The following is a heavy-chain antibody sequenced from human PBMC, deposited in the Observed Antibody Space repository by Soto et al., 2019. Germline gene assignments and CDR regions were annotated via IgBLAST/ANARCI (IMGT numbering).Heavy chain of an antibody. CDR3: ARRAFGSSRSFDL. CDR1: GFAFSSHP. D-gene: IGHD6-6*01. Sequence: VQLLESGGDLVHPGGSLRLSCAASGFAFSSHPMSWVRQAPERGLEWVSGISDGGDLTYNADSVKGRFTISRDNSKNIRFLQMNSLRAEDTALYYCARRAFGSSRSFDLWGQGTMVTVSS. V-gene: IGHV3-23*01. CDR2: ISDGGDLT. J-gene: IGHJ3*01.